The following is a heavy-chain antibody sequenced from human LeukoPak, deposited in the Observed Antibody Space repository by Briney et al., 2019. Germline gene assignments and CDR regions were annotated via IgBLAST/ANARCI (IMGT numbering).Heavy chain of an antibody. Sequence: GGSLRLSCAASGFTFSSYDMHWVRQATGKGLEWVSAIGTAGDTYYPGSVKGRFTISRENAKNSLYLQMNSLRAGDTAVYYCARGGEPGAFDIWGQGTMVTVSS. CDR3: ARGGEPGAFDI. CDR2: IGTAGDT. J-gene: IGHJ3*02. V-gene: IGHV3-13*01. CDR1: GFTFSSYD. D-gene: IGHD1-26*01.